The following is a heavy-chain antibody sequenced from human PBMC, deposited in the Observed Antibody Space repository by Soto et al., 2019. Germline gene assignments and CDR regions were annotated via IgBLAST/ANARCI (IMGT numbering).Heavy chain of an antibody. CDR3: AKNQRGSSGWEPPYYFDY. J-gene: IGHJ4*02. CDR1: GFTFSSYA. Sequence: GGSLRVSCAASGFTFSSYAMSWVRQAPGKGLEWVSAISGSGGSTYYADSVKGRFTISRDNSKNTLYLQMNSLRAEDTAVYYCAKNQRGSSGWEPPYYFDYWGQGTLVTVSS. D-gene: IGHD6-19*01. V-gene: IGHV3-23*01. CDR2: ISGSGGST.